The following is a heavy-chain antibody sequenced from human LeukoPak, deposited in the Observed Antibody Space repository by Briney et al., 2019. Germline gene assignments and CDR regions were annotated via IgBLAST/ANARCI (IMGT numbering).Heavy chain of an antibody. D-gene: IGHD6-13*01. J-gene: IGHJ6*03. CDR2: IYTSGST. V-gene: IGHV4-4*07. Sequence: SETLSLTCTVSGGSLSSYYWSWIRQPAGKGLEWIGRIYTSGSTNYTPSLKSRVTMSVDTSKNQFSLKLSSVTAADPAVYYCARDSSAAAAALTYYYYYMDVWGKGTTVTVSS. CDR1: GGSLSSYY. CDR3: ARDSSAAAAALTYYYYYMDV.